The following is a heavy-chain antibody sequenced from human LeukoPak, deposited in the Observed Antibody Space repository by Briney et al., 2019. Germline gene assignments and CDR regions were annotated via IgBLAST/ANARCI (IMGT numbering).Heavy chain of an antibody. J-gene: IGHJ4*02. CDR1: GFTFSSYA. CDR3: ARDLPARGIFAY. V-gene: IGHV3-48*01. D-gene: IGHD3-16*01. CDR2: ISSSSGNI. Sequence: QPGGSLRLSCAASGFTFSSYAMHWVRQAPGKGLQWVSYISSSSGNIYYADSVKGRFTISRDNAKNSLYLQMHSLRAEDTAVYYCARDLPARGIFAYWGQGTLVTVSS.